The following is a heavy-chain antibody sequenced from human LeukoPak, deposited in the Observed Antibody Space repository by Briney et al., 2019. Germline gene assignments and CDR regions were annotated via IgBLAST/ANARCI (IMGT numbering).Heavy chain of an antibody. CDR2: MNPNSGNR. CDR3: ASELRHQDY. Sequence: ASVQVSCKASAYAFTSYDINWVRQATGQGLEWMGYMNPNSGNRGSAQKFQGRLTMTSNTSISTAYMELSSLMSEDTAVYYCASELRHQDYWGQGTLVTVSS. D-gene: IGHD2-15*01. J-gene: IGHJ4*02. CDR1: AYAFTSYD. V-gene: IGHV1-8*01.